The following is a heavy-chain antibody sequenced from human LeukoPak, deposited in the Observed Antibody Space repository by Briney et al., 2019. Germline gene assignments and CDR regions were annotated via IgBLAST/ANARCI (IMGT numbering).Heavy chain of an antibody. CDR3: ARVPGYCSSTSCYAPPDGMDA. V-gene: IGHV3-11*01. J-gene: IGHJ6*02. D-gene: IGHD2-2*01. CDR1: GFTFSDYY. CDR2: ISSSGSTI. Sequence: GGSLRLSCAASGFTFSDYYMSWIRQAPGKGLEWVSYISSSGSTIYYADSVKGRFTISRDNAKNSLYLQMNSLRAEDTAVYYCARVPGYCSSTSCYAPPDGMDAWGQGTTVTVSS.